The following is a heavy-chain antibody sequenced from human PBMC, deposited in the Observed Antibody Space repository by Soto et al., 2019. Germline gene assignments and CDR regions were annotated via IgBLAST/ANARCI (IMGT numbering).Heavy chain of an antibody. D-gene: IGHD5-18*01. V-gene: IGHV3-74*01. CDR2: INSDGSSA. CDR1: GFTFNNYW. Sequence: EVQVVESGGGLVQPGGSLRLSCAADGFTFNNYWMHWVRQAPGKGLVWVSRINSDGSSAFYADSVKGRFTSSRDNAKNTVYLQMNSLRAEDTAVYFCARGIQYRYGMDVWCQGTTVTVSS. CDR3: ARGIQYRYGMDV. J-gene: IGHJ6*02.